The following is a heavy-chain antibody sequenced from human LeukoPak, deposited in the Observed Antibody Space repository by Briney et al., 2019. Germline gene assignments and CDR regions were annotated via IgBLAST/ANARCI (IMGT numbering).Heavy chain of an antibody. D-gene: IGHD3-10*01. CDR1: GGSISSSSYY. J-gene: IGHJ4*02. Sequence: NASETLSLTCTVSGGSISSSSYYWGWIRQPPGKGLEWIGSIYYSGSTYYNPSLKSRVTISVDTSKNQFSLKLSSVTAADTAVYYCARLQAYGSGFDYWGQGTLVTVSS. CDR2: IYYSGST. V-gene: IGHV4-39*01. CDR3: ARLQAYGSGFDY.